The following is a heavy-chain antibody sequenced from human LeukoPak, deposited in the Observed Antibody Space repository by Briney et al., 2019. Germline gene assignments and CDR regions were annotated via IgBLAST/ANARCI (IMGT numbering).Heavy chain of an antibody. CDR1: GFTFSSYS. CDR2: ISSSSSYI. Sequence: GGSLRLSCAASGFTFSSYSMNWVRQAPGKGLEWVSSISSSSSYIYYADSVKGRFTISRDNAKNSLYLQMNSLRAEDTAVYYCARGITTFRYSSSWSYFDYWGQGTLVTVSS. D-gene: IGHD6-13*01. CDR3: ARGITTFRYSSSWSYFDY. J-gene: IGHJ4*02. V-gene: IGHV3-21*01.